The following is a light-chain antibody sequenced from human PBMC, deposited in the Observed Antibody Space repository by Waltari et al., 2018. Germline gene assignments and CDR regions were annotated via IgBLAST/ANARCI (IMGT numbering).Light chain of an antibody. CDR2: AAS. V-gene: IGKV1-9*01. J-gene: IGKJ2*01. CDR3: QQFNNYLMYT. CDR1: QSISSY. Sequence: DIQLTQSPSFLSASVGDRVTITCRASQSISSYLAWYQQKPGKAPKLLIYAASTLQSGVPSRFRGSGSGTEFTLTISSLQPEDFATYYCQQFNNYLMYTFGQGTKLEIK.